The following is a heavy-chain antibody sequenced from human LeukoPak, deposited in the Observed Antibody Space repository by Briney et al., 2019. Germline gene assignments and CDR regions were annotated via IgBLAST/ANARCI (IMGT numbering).Heavy chain of an antibody. J-gene: IGHJ4*02. D-gene: IGHD3-16*02. CDR3: ARDAVIPYPFDY. CDR1: GDTFTNYY. V-gene: IGHV1-46*01. CDR2: INPSSGST. Sequence: ASVKVSCKASGDTFTNYYMHWVRQAPGHGLEWMGIINPSSGSTSYAQKFQGRVTMTRDMSTSTVYMTLSSLRSEDTAAYYCARDAVIPYPFDYWGQGTLVTVSS.